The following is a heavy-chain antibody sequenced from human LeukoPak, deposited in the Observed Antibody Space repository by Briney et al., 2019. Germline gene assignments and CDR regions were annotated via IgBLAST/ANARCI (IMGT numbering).Heavy chain of an antibody. CDR2: ISAYNGNT. CDR3: ARDAYDILTGYPANFDY. V-gene: IGHV1-18*01. CDR1: GYTFTSYG. J-gene: IGHJ4*02. D-gene: IGHD3-9*01. Sequence: GASVKVSCKASGYTFTSYGISWVRQAPEQGLEWMGWISAYNGNTNYAQKLQGRVTMTTDTSTSTAYMELRSLRSDDTAVYYCARDAYDILTGYPANFDYWGQGTLVTVSS.